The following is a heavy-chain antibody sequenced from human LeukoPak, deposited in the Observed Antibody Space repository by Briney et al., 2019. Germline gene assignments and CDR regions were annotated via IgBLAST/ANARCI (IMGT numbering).Heavy chain of an antibody. CDR2: ISSSGSTI. Sequence: TGGSLRLSCAASGFTFSSYVMHWVRQAPGKGLEWVSYISSSGSTIYYADSVKGRFTISRDNAKNSLYLQMNSLRAEDTAVYYCARDTFLGALGHDYWGQGTLVTVSS. D-gene: IGHD3-16*01. CDR1: GFTFSSYV. V-gene: IGHV3-48*04. CDR3: ARDTFLGALGHDY. J-gene: IGHJ4*02.